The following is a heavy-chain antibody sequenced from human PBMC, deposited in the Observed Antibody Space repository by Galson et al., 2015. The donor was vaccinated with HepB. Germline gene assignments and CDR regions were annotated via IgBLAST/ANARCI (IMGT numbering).Heavy chain of an antibody. CDR2: INSDGSST. CDR3: ARGPIGEFHFDS. J-gene: IGHJ4*02. Sequence: SLRLSCAASGFTFSSYWMYWVRQAPGKGLVWVSRINSDGSSTSYADSVKGRFTISRDNAKNTLYLQMSSLRADDTAVYYCARGPIGEFHFDSWGQGTLVTVSS. CDR1: GFTFSSYW. V-gene: IGHV3-74*01. D-gene: IGHD1-26*01.